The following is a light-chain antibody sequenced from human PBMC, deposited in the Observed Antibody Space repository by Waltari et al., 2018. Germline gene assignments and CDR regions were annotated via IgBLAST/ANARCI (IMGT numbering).Light chain of an antibody. CDR3: QTYDLGNPVV. CDR1: SGNLDATY. V-gene: IGLV6-57*03. CDR2: EDD. J-gene: IGLJ2*01. Sequence: LVLTQPHSVSESPGKPVTISCSRSSGNLDATYVQWYQQRPGSAPATIIYEDDKRPSGVPDRFSASVDTSSNSASLTISGLTTEDEADYYCQTYDLGNPVVFGGGTKLTVL.